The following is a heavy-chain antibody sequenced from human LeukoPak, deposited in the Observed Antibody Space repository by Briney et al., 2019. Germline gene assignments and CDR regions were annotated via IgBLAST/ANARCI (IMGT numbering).Heavy chain of an antibody. CDR2: ISASGGST. V-gene: IGHV3-23*01. Sequence: PGGSLRLSCAASGFTFSSYWMHWVRQAPGKGLEWVSAISASGGSTYYADSVKGRFTISRHNSKNTLYLQMNSLRAEDTAVYYCAREVGGSAFDIWGQGTMVTVSS. J-gene: IGHJ3*02. CDR1: GFTFSSYW. D-gene: IGHD3-16*01. CDR3: AREVGGSAFDI.